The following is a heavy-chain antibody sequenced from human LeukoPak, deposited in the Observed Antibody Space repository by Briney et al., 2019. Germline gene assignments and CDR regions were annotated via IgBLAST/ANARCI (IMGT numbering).Heavy chain of an antibody. V-gene: IGHV3-23*01. CDR1: GFTFSSYA. D-gene: IGHD4-11*01. CDR2: ISGSGGST. CDR3: AKDMEHSNYPSYYFDY. J-gene: IGHJ4*02. Sequence: SGGSLRLSCAASGFTFSSYAMSWVRQAPGKGLEWVSAISGSGGSTYYADSVKGRFTISRDNSKNTLYLQMNSLRAEDTAVYYCAKDMEHSNYPSYYFDYWGQGTLVTVSS.